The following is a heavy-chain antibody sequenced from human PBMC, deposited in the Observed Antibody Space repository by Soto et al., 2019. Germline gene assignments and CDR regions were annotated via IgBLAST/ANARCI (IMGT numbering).Heavy chain of an antibody. CDR1: GGSISSYY. CDR2: IYYSGST. D-gene: IGHD3-16*01. Sequence: PSETLSLTCTVSGGSISSYYWSWIRQPPGKGLEWIGYIYYSGSTNYNPSLKSRVTISVDTSKNQFSLKLSSVTAADTAVYYCASATDGGGFQHWGQGTLVTVSS. J-gene: IGHJ1*01. CDR3: ASATDGGGFQH. V-gene: IGHV4-59*01.